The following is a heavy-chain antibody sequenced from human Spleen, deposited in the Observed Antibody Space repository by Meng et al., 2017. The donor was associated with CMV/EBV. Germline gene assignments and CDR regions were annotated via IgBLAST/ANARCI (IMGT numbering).Heavy chain of an antibody. CDR3: ATDDIVLTAYYGMDV. Sequence: GESLKISCAASGFTFSSYSMNWVRQAPGKGLEWVSSISSSSSYIYYADSVKGRFTISRDNAKNSLYLQMNSLRAEDTAVYYCATDDIVLTAYYGMDVWGQGTTVTVSS. J-gene: IGHJ6*02. V-gene: IGHV3-21*01. CDR2: ISSSSSYI. D-gene: IGHD2-8*01. CDR1: GFTFSSYS.